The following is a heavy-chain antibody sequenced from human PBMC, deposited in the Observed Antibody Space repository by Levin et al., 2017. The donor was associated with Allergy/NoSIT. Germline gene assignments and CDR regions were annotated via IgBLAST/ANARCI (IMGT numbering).Heavy chain of an antibody. Sequence: LRLSCTVSGGSISGGGYHWTWIRHHPEKGLEWIGYIYYSGSTFYNPSLKSRLMISVDTSKNQFSLNVSSVTAADTDVYYCAREDGSTFDFWGQGALVTVAS. CDR1: GGSISGGGYH. V-gene: IGHV4-31*03. CDR3: AREDGSTFDF. CDR2: IYYSGST. J-gene: IGHJ4*02. D-gene: IGHD2-2*03.